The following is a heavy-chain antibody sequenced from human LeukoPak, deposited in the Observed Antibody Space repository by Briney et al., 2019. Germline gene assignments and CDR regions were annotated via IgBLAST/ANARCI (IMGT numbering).Heavy chain of an antibody. J-gene: IGHJ4*02. Sequence: ASVKVSCKASGYTFTSYDINWVRQATGQGLEWMGWMNPNRGNTGYAQKFQGRVTMHRKTSISTAYMELSSLRSEDTAVYYCARGVAGCRTCVDYWGQGTLVTVSS. D-gene: IGHD1-14*01. CDR1: GYTFTSYD. V-gene: IGHV1-8*01. CDR3: ARGVAGCRTCVDY. CDR2: MNPNRGNT.